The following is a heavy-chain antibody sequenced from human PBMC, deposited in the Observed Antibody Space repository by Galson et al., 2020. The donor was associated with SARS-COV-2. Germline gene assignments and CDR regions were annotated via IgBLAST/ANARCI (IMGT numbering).Heavy chain of an antibody. D-gene: IGHD6-25*01. CDR3: ARGCQRGPCFDF. Sequence: ASEPLSLTCSVSGGSISSRYWGWIRQPPGKGLEWIGYIYYNADTKYTPSLKSRVTISVDTSENQFSLKLTSVTAADTAVYDCARGCQRGPCFDFWAQGAPVTVSS. J-gene: IGHJ4*02. V-gene: IGHV4-59*11. CDR2: IYYNADT. CDR1: GGSISSRY.